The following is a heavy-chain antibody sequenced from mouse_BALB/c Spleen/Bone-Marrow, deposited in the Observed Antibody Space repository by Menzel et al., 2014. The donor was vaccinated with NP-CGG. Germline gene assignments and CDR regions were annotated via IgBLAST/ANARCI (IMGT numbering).Heavy chain of an antibody. CDR3: ARLGYYGGFAY. D-gene: IGHD2-3*01. Sequence: DVQFQESGGGLVQPGGSLKLSCAASGFDFSRYWMSWVRQAPGKGLEWIREINPESNTINYSPSLKDKFIISRDNAKNXXXXXXNKVRSEDTALYYCARLGYYGGFAYWGQGTLVTVSA. J-gene: IGHJ3*01. CDR2: INPESNTI. V-gene: IGHV4-1*02. CDR1: GFDFSRYW.